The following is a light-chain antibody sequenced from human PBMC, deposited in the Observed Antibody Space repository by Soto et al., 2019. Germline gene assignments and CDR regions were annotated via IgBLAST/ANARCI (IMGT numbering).Light chain of an antibody. V-gene: IGKV3-15*01. CDR3: QQYNNWPWT. Sequence: EIVFTQSPATLSLSPGERATLSCRASQSVSSNLAWYQQKPGQAPRLLIYCASTRATGVPARFSGSGSGTEFTLTISSLQSEDFAVYYCQQYNNWPWTFGQGTKVDI. CDR2: CAS. J-gene: IGKJ1*01. CDR1: QSVSSN.